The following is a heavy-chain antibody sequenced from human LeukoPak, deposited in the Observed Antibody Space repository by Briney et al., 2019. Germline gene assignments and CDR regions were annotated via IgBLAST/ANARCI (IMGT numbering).Heavy chain of an antibody. CDR1: GFTFSSYA. CDR3: AREGGYSYGYWFDY. CDR2: ISGSGGST. J-gene: IGHJ4*02. V-gene: IGHV3-23*01. Sequence: PGGSLRLSCAASGFTFSSYAMSWVRQAPGKGLEWVSAISGSGGSTYYADSMKGRLTISRDNAKNSLYLQMNSLRAEDTAVYYCAREGGYSYGYWFDYWGQGTLVTVSS. D-gene: IGHD5-18*01.